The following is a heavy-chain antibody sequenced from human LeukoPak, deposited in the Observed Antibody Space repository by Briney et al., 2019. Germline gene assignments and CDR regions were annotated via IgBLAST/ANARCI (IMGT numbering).Heavy chain of an antibody. D-gene: IGHD3-16*01. Sequence: PGGPLRHSCAASGFTFSSYVMHWVRQAPGKGLEWVAIISHDERNIFYADSVKGRFTFSRDTSKNTLYLQMNELRAEDTSIYYGAKVMWPAGEGETFDTWGQGTLVTVSS. CDR2: ISHDERNI. CDR1: GFTFSSYV. V-gene: IGHV3-30*18. J-gene: IGHJ4*02. CDR3: AKVMWPAGEGETFDT.